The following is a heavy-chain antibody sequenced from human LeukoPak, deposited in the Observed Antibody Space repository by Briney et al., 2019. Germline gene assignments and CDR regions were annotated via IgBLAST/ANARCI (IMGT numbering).Heavy chain of an antibody. D-gene: IGHD4-23*01. V-gene: IGHV1-2*02. CDR3: ARSQGGNSLWYFDL. Sequence: GASVRLSCKASGYTFTGYYMHWVRQAPGQGLEWMGWINPNSGGTNYAQKFQGRVTMTRDTSISTAYMELSRLRSDDTAVYYCARSQGGNSLWYFDLWGRGTLVTVSS. J-gene: IGHJ2*01. CDR2: INPNSGGT. CDR1: GYTFTGYY.